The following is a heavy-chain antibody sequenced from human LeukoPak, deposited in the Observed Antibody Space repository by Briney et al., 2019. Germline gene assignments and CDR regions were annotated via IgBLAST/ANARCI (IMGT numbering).Heavy chain of an antibody. Sequence: GGSLRLSCAASGFTFSSYAMSWVRQAPGKGLEWVSAISGSGGSTYYADPVKGRLTISRENSKNTLYLQMNSLRAEDTAVYYCARVPDSSGWYFGYWGQGTLVTVSS. J-gene: IGHJ4*02. V-gene: IGHV3-23*01. CDR1: GFTFSSYA. CDR3: ARVPDSSGWYFGY. CDR2: ISGSGGST. D-gene: IGHD6-19*01.